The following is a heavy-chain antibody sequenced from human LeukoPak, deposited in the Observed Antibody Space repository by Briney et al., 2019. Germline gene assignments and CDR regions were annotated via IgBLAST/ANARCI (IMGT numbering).Heavy chain of an antibody. Sequence: GSSVKVSCKASGGTFSSYAISWVRQAPGQGLEWMGGIIPIFGTANYAQKFQGRVTITADESTSTAYTELSSLRSEDTAVYYCARGFDGSGLMDVWGKGTTVTVSS. V-gene: IGHV1-69*01. J-gene: IGHJ6*04. D-gene: IGHD3-10*01. CDR3: ARGFDGSGLMDV. CDR2: IIPIFGTA. CDR1: GGTFSSYA.